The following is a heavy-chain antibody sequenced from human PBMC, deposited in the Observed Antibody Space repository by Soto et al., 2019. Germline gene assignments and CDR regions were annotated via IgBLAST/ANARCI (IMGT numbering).Heavy chain of an antibody. CDR1: GGTFSSYA. J-gene: IGHJ4*02. V-gene: IGHV1-69*06. CDR3: ARSLAVAGTFLWTPDY. CDR2: IIPIFGTA. D-gene: IGHD6-19*01. Sequence: QVQLVQSGAEVKKPGSSVKVSCKASGGTFSSYAISWVRQAPGQGLEWMGGIIPIFGTANYAQKFQGRVTITADKSTSTAYMELSSLRSEYTAVYYCARSLAVAGTFLWTPDYWGQGTLVTVSS.